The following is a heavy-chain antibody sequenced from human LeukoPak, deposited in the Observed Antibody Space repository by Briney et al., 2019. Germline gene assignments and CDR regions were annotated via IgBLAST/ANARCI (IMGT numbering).Heavy chain of an antibody. Sequence: PGGSLRLSCAASGFTFSSYWMSWVRQAPGKGLEWVANIKQDGSEKYYVDSVKGRFTISRDNAKNSLYLQMNSLRAEDTAVYYCARRSRANCSGGSCYSVPDYWGQGTLVTVSS. J-gene: IGHJ4*02. D-gene: IGHD2-15*01. CDR1: GFTFSSYW. CDR3: ARRSRANCSGGSCYSVPDY. V-gene: IGHV3-7*01. CDR2: IKQDGSEK.